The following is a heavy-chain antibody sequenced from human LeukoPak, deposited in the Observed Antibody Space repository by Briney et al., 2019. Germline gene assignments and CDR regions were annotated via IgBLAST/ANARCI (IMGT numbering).Heavy chain of an antibody. Sequence: SSETLSLTCAVSGGSISSSNWWSWVRQPPGKGLEWIGRIFHSGTTDYKTSLKGRVTISVDKSKNQFSLTLTSVTAADTAVYYCARLTPTTLSLYYYYMDVWGKGTTVTVSS. CDR3: ARLTPTTLSLYYYYMDV. D-gene: IGHD2/OR15-2a*01. J-gene: IGHJ6*03. CDR1: GGSISSSNW. CDR2: IFHSGTT. V-gene: IGHV4-4*02.